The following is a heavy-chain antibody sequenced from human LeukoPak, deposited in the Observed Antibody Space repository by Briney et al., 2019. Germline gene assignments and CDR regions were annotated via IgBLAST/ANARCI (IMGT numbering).Heavy chain of an antibody. CDR1: GGSITSYY. CDR3: ASTEWNYAR. V-gene: IGHV4-59*08. Sequence: SETLSLTCTVSGGSITSYYWRWMRQPPGKGLEWIGYIYYSGSTNYNPSLKSRVTISLDTSKNQFSLKLSSVTAADTAVYYCASTEWNYARWGQGTLVTVSS. CDR2: IYYSGST. D-gene: IGHD1-7*01. J-gene: IGHJ4*02.